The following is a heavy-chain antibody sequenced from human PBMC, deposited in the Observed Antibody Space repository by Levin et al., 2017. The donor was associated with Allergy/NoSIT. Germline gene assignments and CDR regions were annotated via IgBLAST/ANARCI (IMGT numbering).Heavy chain of an antibody. CDR3: ARDRNFYAASGSRDSGMDV. CDR1: GGSMRSVY. CDR2: IYYGGGT. J-gene: IGHJ6*02. D-gene: IGHD3-10*01. Sequence: SETLSLTCTVSGGSMRSVYWTWIRQSPGKGLEWIGNIYYGGGTNYNPSLRGRVAFSLDTPESQFSLRLTSLTAADTAVYYCARDRNFYAASGSRDSGMDVWGQGTSVTVSS. V-gene: IGHV4-59*03.